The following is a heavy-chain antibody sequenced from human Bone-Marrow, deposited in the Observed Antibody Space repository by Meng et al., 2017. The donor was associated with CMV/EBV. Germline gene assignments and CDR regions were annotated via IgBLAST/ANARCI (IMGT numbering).Heavy chain of an antibody. Sequence: ASVKVSCKASGYTFTSYYMHWVRQAPGQGLEWMGIINPSGGSTSYAQKLQGRVTMSTDESTSTAYMELSSLRSEDTAVYYCARERCSSTSCWAYYYYGMDVWGQGTTVTVSS. CDR2: INPSGGST. J-gene: IGHJ6*02. V-gene: IGHV1-46*01. CDR1: GYTFTSYY. CDR3: ARERCSSTSCWAYYYYGMDV. D-gene: IGHD2-2*01.